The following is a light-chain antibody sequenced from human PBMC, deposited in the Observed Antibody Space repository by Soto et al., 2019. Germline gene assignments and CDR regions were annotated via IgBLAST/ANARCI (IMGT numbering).Light chain of an antibody. Sequence: EIVLTQSPGTLSLSPGERATLSCRASQSVSSSYLAWYQQKPGQAPRLLIYGAFNRATGIPDRFSGSGSGTDFTRTFSRLEPEDFAVYYCQQYGDSPSTFGPGTKVDIK. V-gene: IGKV3-20*01. CDR3: QQYGDSPST. J-gene: IGKJ3*01. CDR1: QSVSSSY. CDR2: GAF.